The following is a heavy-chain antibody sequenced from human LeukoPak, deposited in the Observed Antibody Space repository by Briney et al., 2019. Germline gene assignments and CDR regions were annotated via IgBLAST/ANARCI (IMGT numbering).Heavy chain of an antibody. D-gene: IGHD2-15*01. V-gene: IGHV4-38-2*01. CDR1: GYSISSGYY. CDR2: IYHSGST. J-gene: IGHJ6*03. Sequence: SETLSLTCAVSGYSISSGYYWGWIRQPPGKGLEGIGSIYHSGSTYYNPSLKSRVTISVDTSKNQFSLKLSSVTAADTAVYYCARRGYCSGGSCGYMDVWGKGTTVTVSS. CDR3: ARRGYCSGGSCGYMDV.